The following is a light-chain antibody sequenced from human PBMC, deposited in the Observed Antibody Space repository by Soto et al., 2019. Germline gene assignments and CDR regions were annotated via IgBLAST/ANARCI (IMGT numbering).Light chain of an antibody. V-gene: IGKV1-33*01. CDR1: HDINDF. J-gene: IGKJ2*01. CDR3: QGYSNLRYA. Sequence: DIQMTQSPSSLSASVGDRVTITCQASHDINDFLNWYQHKPGKAPKLLIYDASNLETGVPSRFSGSGSGTSFTFTITGLQPEDFATYYCQGYSNLRYAFXQGTKVDIK. CDR2: DAS.